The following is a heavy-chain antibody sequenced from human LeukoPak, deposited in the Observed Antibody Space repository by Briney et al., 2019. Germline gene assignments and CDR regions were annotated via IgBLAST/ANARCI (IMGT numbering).Heavy chain of an antibody. D-gene: IGHD3-22*01. J-gene: IGHJ6*02. Sequence: GGSLRLPCAASGFTFSDYGMNWVRQAPGKGLEWVSYISSRSRNIYYADSVQGRFTISTDNAKNSLYLQMNSLRAEDTAVYYCARIVRNYYDSSGYPTGGMDVWGQGTTVTVS. V-gene: IGHV3-48*04. CDR2: ISSRSRNI. CDR1: GFTFSDYG. CDR3: ARIVRNYYDSSGYPTGGMDV.